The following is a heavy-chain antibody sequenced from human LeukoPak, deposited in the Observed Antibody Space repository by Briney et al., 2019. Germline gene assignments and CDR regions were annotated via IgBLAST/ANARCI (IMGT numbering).Heavy chain of an antibody. Sequence: GSLRLSCEGSAFIFSGHWMNWVRQPPGKGLEWIGEIYHTGSTNYSPSLRSRVTMSIDKSNNQFSLNLNSVTAADTAVYYCARDNTVTIDGLRENNWFDPWGQGILVTVSS. CDR3: ARDNTVTIDGLRENNWFDP. V-gene: IGHV4-4*02. CDR1: AFIFSGHW. D-gene: IGHD4-17*01. CDR2: IYHTGST. J-gene: IGHJ5*02.